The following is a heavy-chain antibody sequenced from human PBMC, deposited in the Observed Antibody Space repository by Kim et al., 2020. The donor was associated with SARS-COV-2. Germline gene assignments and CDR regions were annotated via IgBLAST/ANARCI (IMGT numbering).Heavy chain of an antibody. V-gene: IGHV3-23*01. CDR3: ASGAGTAF. CDR2: GDST. J-gene: IGHJ4*02. Sequence: GDSTYYADSVKGRFTISRDNSKHTFYLHMDSLRADDTAVYYCASGAGTAFWGQGTLVTVSS. D-gene: IGHD1-26*01.